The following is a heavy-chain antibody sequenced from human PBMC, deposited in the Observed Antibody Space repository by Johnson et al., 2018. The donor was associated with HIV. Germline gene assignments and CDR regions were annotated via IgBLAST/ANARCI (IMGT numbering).Heavy chain of an antibody. Sequence: QVQLVESGGGVVQPGRSLRLSCAASGFTFSSYGMHWVRQAPGKGLEWVAVISYDGSNKYYADSVKGRFTISRDNSKNTLYLQMNSLRAEDTAVYYCAKLSVAADTDAFDIWGQGTMVTVSS. D-gene: IGHD6-19*01. CDR3: AKLSVAADTDAFDI. J-gene: IGHJ3*02. CDR1: GFTFSSYG. V-gene: IGHV3-30*19. CDR2: ISYDGSNK.